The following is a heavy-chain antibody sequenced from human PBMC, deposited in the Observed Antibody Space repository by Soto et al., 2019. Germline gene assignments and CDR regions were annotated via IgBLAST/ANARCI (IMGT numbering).Heavy chain of an antibody. J-gene: IGHJ4*02. D-gene: IGHD3-22*01. Sequence: QVQLVQSGAEVKKPGASVKVSCKASGYAVTWFNIQWVREAPGQRLEWMGWINAGNGNTKYSQKFQGRVTFTRDTSANTAYMELSSLISEDTAVYYCASPKDYDDCLDLWGQGTLVTVSS. CDR2: INAGNGNT. CDR3: ASPKDYDDCLDL. V-gene: IGHV1-3*01. CDR1: GYAVTWFN.